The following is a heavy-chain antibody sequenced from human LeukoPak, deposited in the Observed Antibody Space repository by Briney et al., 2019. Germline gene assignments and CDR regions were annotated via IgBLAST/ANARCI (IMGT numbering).Heavy chain of an antibody. Sequence: PGGSLRLSCAASGFTFSSYAMSWVRQAPGKGLEWVSAISGSGGSTYYADSVKGRFTISRDNSKNTLYLQMNSLRAEDTAVYYCAKSDTYYYDSSGCFDYWGQGTLVTVSS. J-gene: IGHJ4*02. CDR3: AKSDTYYYDSSGCFDY. V-gene: IGHV3-23*01. CDR1: GFTFSSYA. CDR2: ISGSGGST. D-gene: IGHD3-22*01.